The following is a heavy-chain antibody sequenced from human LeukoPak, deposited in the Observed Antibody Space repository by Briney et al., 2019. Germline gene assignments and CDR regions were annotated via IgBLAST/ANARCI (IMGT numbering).Heavy chain of an antibody. D-gene: IGHD3-10*01. CDR2: SYYSGNT. CDR3: ARTRRFVELLGEGFDP. J-gene: IGHJ5*02. V-gene: IGHV4-39*01. Sequence: SETLSLTCTLSGGSITTTTYYWGWIRQPPGKGLEWSGSSYYSGNTYYNPSLKSRLTISIDTSRKQFSLKLSSVTAADTAVYYCARTRRFVELLGEGFDPWGQGTLVTVSS. CDR1: GGSITTTTYY.